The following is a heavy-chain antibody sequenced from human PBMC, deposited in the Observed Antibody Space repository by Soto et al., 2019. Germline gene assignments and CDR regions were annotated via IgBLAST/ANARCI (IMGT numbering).Heavy chain of an antibody. V-gene: IGHV4-34*01. CDR1: GGSFSGCY. Sequence: SETLSLTWAGYGGSFSGCYWSWFRQPPGKGLEWIGEINHSGSTNYNPSLKSRVTISVDTSKNQFSLKLSSVTAADTAVYYCARHLGYDSSGYYRNWFDPWGQRTLVTVSA. D-gene: IGHD3-22*01. J-gene: IGHJ5*02. CDR2: INHSGST. CDR3: ARHLGYDSSGYYRNWFDP.